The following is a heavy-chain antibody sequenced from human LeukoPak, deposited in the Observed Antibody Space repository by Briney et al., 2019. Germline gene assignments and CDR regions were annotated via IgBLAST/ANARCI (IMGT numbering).Heavy chain of an antibody. V-gene: IGHV3-48*03. CDR1: GFTFSSYA. CDR2: ISSSGSTI. D-gene: IGHD3-10*02. Sequence: GGSLRLSCAASGFTFSSYAMSWVRQAPGKGLEWVSYISSSGSTIYYADSVKGRFTIHRDNAKNSLYRQMNSVRAQHTAVYYCAEIGITMIGGVWGKGTTVTISS. J-gene: IGHJ6*04. CDR3: AEIGITMIGGV.